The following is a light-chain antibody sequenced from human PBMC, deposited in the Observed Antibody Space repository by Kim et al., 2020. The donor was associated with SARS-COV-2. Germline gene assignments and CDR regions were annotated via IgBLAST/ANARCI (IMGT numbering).Light chain of an antibody. J-gene: IGKJ1*01. Sequence: DIQMTQSPSTLSASVGDRVTIPCRATQTINSWLAWYQQKSGKAPKLLIHSASNLESGVPSRFSGSESGTEFTLTISSLQPDDFATYYCQQSNTNPCTFGQGTKVDIK. CDR2: SAS. CDR3: QQSNTNPCT. V-gene: IGKV1-5*03. CDR1: QTINSW.